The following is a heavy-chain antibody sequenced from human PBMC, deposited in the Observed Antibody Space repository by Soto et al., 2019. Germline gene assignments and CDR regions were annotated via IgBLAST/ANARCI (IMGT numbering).Heavy chain of an antibody. CDR1: GGTFSSYA. D-gene: IGHD2-2*01. CDR2: IIPISDTT. J-gene: IGHJ6*02. CDR3: ARAQGSSTSLENYYYYYYGMDV. V-gene: IGHV1-69*01. Sequence: VQLVQSGAEVKKPGSSVKVSCKASGGTFSSYAISWVRQAPGQGLEWMGGIIPISDTTNYAQKFQGRVTITADESTSTAYMELSSLRSEDTAVYYCARAQGSSTSLENYYYYYYGMDVWGQGTTVTVSS.